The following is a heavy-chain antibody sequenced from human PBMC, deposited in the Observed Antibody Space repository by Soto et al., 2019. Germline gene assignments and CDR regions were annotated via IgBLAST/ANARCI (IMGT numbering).Heavy chain of an antibody. CDR1: GFTFSSYG. J-gene: IGHJ3*02. CDR2: IWYDGSNK. D-gene: IGHD6-13*01. Sequence: GGSLRLSCAASGFTFSSYGMHWVRQAPGKGLEWVAVIWYDGSNKYYADSVKGRFTISRDNSKNTLYLQMNSLRAEDTAVYYCARGHWSAAAGKSLHAFDIWGQGTMVTVSS. CDR3: ARGHWSAAAGKSLHAFDI. V-gene: IGHV3-33*08.